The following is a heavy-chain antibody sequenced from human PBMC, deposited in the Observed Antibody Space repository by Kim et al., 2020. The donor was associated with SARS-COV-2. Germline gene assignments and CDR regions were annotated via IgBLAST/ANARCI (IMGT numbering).Heavy chain of an antibody. CDR3: ARGVVVAARDYGMDV. Sequence: DSVKGRFTISRDNAKNTLYLQMNSLRAEDTAVYYCARGVVVAARDYGMDVWGQGTTVTVSS. V-gene: IGHV3-74*01. D-gene: IGHD2-15*01. J-gene: IGHJ6*02.